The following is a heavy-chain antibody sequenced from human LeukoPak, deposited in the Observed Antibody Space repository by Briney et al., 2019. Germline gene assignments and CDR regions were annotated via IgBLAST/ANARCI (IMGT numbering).Heavy chain of an antibody. V-gene: IGHV1-69*04. CDR3: ARERYSSGWTGDY. CDR1: GGTFSSYA. J-gene: IGHJ4*02. CDR2: IIPILGIA. Sequence: GASVKVSCKASGGTFSSYAISWVRQALGQGLEWMGRIIPILGIANYAQKFQGRVTITADKSTSTAYMELSSLRSEDTAVYYCARERYSSGWTGDYWGQGTLVTVSS. D-gene: IGHD6-19*01.